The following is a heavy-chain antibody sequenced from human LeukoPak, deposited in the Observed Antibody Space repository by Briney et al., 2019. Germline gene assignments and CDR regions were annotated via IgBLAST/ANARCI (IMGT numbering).Heavy chain of an antibody. V-gene: IGHV1-2*02. D-gene: IGHD6-19*01. CDR2: NNPNSGGT. CDR1: GYTFTGYY. Sequence: ASVKVSCKASGYTFTGYYMHWVRQAPGQGLEWMGWNNPNSGGTNYAQKFQGRVTMTRDTSISTAYMELSRLRSDDTAVYYCARGGRGPRIAVAGTVFYYWGQGTLVTVSS. J-gene: IGHJ4*02. CDR3: ARGGRGPRIAVAGTVFYY.